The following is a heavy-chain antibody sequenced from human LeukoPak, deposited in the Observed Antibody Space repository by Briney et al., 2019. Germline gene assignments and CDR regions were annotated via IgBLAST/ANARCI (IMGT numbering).Heavy chain of an antibody. D-gene: IGHD3-10*01. J-gene: IGHJ4*02. CDR2: ISYDAKNE. CDR3: AKPRFPSYYYGSGSYYNVEDY. Sequence: GRSLRLSCVASGFTFSNFGMHWVRQAPGKGLEWVAVISYDAKNEYYTDSVKGRFTISRDNAKNTLYLQMNSLRAEDTAVYYCAKPRFPSYYYGSGSYYNVEDYWGQGTLVTVSS. V-gene: IGHV3-30*18. CDR1: GFTFSNFG.